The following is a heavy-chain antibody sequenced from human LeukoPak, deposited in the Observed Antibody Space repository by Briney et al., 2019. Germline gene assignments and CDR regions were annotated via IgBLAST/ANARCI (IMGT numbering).Heavy chain of an antibody. CDR2: IYYSGST. J-gene: IGHJ4*02. CDR3: AVDTAMDPDY. D-gene: IGHD5-18*01. Sequence: SETLSLTCTVSGGSISSSSYYWGWIRQPPGKGLKWIGSIYYSGSTYYNPSLKSRVTISVDTSKNQFSLKLSSVTAADTAVYYCAVDTAMDPDYWGQGTLVTVSS. V-gene: IGHV4-39*01. CDR1: GGSISSSSYY.